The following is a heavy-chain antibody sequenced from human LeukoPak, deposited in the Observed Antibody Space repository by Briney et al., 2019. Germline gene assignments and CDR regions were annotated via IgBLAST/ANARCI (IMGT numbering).Heavy chain of an antibody. Sequence: GGSLRLSCLASGLTFSSSSMSWVRQAPGKGLEWVSAISPGDYTAYYADSVKGRFTISRDNSKNTLYLQMNNLGADDTAIYYCAKDQLNRFCSSGSCSITHDYWGQGTLVTVSS. V-gene: IGHV3-23*01. CDR1: GLTFSSSS. CDR2: ISPGDYTA. D-gene: IGHD2-15*01. CDR3: AKDQLNRFCSSGSCSITHDY. J-gene: IGHJ4*02.